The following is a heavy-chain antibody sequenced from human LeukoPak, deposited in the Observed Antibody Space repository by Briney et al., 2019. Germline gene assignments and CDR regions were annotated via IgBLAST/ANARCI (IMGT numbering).Heavy chain of an antibody. CDR1: GFTFSSYG. Sequence: GRSLRLSCAASGFTFSSYGVHWVRQAPGKGLEWVAVISYDGSNKYYADSVKGRFTISRDNSKNTLYLQMNSLRAEDTAVYYCATPDYWGQGTLVTVSS. CDR3: ATPDY. V-gene: IGHV3-30*03. CDR2: ISYDGSNK. J-gene: IGHJ4*02.